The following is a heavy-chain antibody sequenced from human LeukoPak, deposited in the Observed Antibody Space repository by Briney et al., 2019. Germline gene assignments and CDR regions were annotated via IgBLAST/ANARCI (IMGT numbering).Heavy chain of an antibody. V-gene: IGHV3-23*01. J-gene: IGHJ6*02. CDR2: ISGSGGST. CDR1: GFTFSSYA. CDR3: XXWXXXTXYYYGMDV. Sequence: GGSLRLSCAASGFTFSSYAMSWVRQAPGKGLEWVSAISGSGGSTYYADSVKGRFTISRDNSKNTLYLQMNSLRAEDTAVYYCXXWXXXTXYYYGMDVWGQGTTVTVSS.